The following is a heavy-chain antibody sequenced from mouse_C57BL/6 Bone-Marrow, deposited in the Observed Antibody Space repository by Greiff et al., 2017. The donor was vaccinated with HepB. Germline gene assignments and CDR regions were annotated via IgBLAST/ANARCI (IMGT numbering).Heavy chain of an antibody. CDR1: GYTFTDYE. V-gene: IGHV1-15*01. Sequence: VKVVESGAELVRPGASVTLSCKASGYTFTDYEMHWVKQTPVHGLEWIGAIDPETGGTAYNQKFKGKAILTADKSSSTAYMELRSLTSEDSAVYYCTSQLRLLDFYFDYWGQGTTLTVSS. D-gene: IGHD3-2*02. J-gene: IGHJ2*01. CDR3: TSQLRLLDFYFDY. CDR2: IDPETGGT.